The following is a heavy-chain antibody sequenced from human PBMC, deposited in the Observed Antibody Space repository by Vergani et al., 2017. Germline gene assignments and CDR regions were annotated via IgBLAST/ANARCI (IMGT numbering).Heavy chain of an antibody. V-gene: IGHV3-33*08. CDR1: GFTFSSYA. CDR3: ARDNDILTGYHFDY. J-gene: IGHJ4*02. D-gene: IGHD3-9*01. CDR2: IWYDGSNK. Sequence: VQLVESGGGVVQPGRSLRLSCAASGFTFSSYAMHWVRQAPGKGLEWVAVIWYDGSNKYYADSVKGRFTISRDNSKNTLYLQMNSLRAEDTAVYYCARDNDILTGYHFDYWGQGTLVTXSS.